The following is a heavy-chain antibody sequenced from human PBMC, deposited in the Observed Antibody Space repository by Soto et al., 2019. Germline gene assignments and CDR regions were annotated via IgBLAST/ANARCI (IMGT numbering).Heavy chain of an antibody. Sequence: GKGLEWIGYIYYSGSTNYNPSLKSRVTISVDTSKNQFSLKLNSVTAADTAVYYCARDPAIGARMRWFAPRGKRTLV. CDR3: ARDPAIGARMRWFAP. CDR2: IYYSGST. D-gene: IGHD6-6*01. V-gene: IGHV4-59*01. J-gene: IGHJ5*02.